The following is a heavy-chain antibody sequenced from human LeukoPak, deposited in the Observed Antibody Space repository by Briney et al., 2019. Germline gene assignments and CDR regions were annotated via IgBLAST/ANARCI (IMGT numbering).Heavy chain of an antibody. CDR1: GGSISSGGHY. J-gene: IGHJ4*02. V-gene: IGHV4-61*02. D-gene: IGHD6-19*01. CDR2: ISSTGST. Sequence: PSETLSLTCTVSGGSISSGGHYWSWIRQPAGKGLEYLGRISSTGSTNYNPSLRSRVTISADTSKNHFSLKLTSVTAADTAVYYCARKSNTSSGWFAFDYWGQGTLITVSS. CDR3: ARKSNTSSGWFAFDY.